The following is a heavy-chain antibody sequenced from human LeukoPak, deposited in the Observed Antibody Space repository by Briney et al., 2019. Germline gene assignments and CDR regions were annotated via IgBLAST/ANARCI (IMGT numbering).Heavy chain of an antibody. J-gene: IGHJ4*02. CDR3: AREDYSNYPYYFDY. Sequence: GGSLRPSCAASGFTFSDYYMSWIRQAPGKGLEWVSYISSSGSTIYYADSVKGRFTISRDNAKNSLYLQMNSLRAEDTAVYYCAREDYSNYPYYFDYWGQGTLVTVSS. V-gene: IGHV3-11*04. D-gene: IGHD4-11*01. CDR1: GFTFSDYY. CDR2: ISSSGSTI.